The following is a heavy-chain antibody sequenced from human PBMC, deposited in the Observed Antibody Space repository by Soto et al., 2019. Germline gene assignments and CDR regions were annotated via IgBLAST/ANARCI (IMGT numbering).Heavy chain of an antibody. Sequence: EVQLLESGGGLVQPGGSLRLSCAASGFTFSSYAMSWVRQAPGKGLEWVSAISGSGGSTYYADSVKGRFTISRDNSNNKLYLQMNSRRAEDTAVYYCAKDAPKVVPAAIRVSARTPFDLWGKGTMVTVSS. D-gene: IGHD2-2*01. CDR1: GFTFSSYA. CDR2: ISGSGGST. CDR3: AKDAPKVVPAAIRVSARTPFDL. J-gene: IGHJ3*01. V-gene: IGHV3-23*01.